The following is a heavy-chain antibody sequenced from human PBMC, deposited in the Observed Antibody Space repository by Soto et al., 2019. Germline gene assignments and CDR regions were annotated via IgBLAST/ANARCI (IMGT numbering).Heavy chain of an antibody. CDR3: ARDRVYYESSGLYFDY. CDR1: GDSIRSYY. D-gene: IGHD3-22*01. Sequence: KPSETLSLTCTVSGDSIRSYYWSWIRQPPGKGLEWIGYIYDSGSTNYNPSLKSRVTISVDTSKSQFSLKLSSVTAADTAVYYCARDRVYYESSGLYFDYWGQGTLVTVPS. J-gene: IGHJ4*02. V-gene: IGHV4-59*01. CDR2: IYDSGST.